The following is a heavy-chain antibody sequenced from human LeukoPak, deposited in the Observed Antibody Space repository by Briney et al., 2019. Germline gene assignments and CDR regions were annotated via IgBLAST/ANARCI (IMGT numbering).Heavy chain of an antibody. Sequence: GGSLRLSCATSGFTFTTYAMTWVRQAPGEALEWVSTISFSGSSTYYSDSVKGRFTVSRDSSESTVYLQMNSLTAEDTAVYFCAKHDSRGWFYDHWGQGTLVTVSS. J-gene: IGHJ4*02. V-gene: IGHV3-23*01. D-gene: IGHD6-19*01. CDR2: ISFSGSST. CDR3: AKHDSRGWFYDH. CDR1: GFTFTTYA.